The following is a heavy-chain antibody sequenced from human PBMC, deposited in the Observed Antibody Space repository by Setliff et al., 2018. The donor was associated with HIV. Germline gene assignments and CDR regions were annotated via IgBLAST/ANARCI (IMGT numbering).Heavy chain of an antibody. V-gene: IGHV1-3*01. D-gene: IGHD3-22*01. J-gene: IGHJ3*02. CDR3: ATRAYDSSGYLRSRVSGAAFDI. CDR2: INAGNGNT. Sequence: ASVKVSCKASGYTFTTYAIHWVRQAPGQRLEFMGWINAGNGNTKYSQRFQGRVTITIDTSASTAYMELSSLRSEDTAVYYCATRAYDSSGYLRSRVSGAAFDIWGQGTMVTVSS. CDR1: GYTFTTYA.